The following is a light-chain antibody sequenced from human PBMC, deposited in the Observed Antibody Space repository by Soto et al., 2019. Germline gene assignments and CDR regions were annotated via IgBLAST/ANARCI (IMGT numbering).Light chain of an antibody. CDR3: QQSFSSPPHT. CDR1: QGISTW. CDR2: AAS. V-gene: IGKV1-12*01. J-gene: IGKJ2*01. Sequence: DIQMTQSPSSVSASLGDRVTINCRASQGISTWLAWYQQKPGRAPKLLIYAASRLQSGVPSRFSGSGSGTDFTLTISSLQPEDVATYYCQQSFSSPPHTFGQGTKLEIK.